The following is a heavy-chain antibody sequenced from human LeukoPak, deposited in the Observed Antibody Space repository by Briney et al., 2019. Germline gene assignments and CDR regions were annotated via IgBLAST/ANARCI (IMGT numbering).Heavy chain of an antibody. V-gene: IGHV1-2*02. CDR1: GYTVTCYY. Sequence: ASVKLSFTASGYTVTCYYMHWVRQAPGQGLGWMGCINLNSGGTNYAQKFQGRVTMTRDTSISTAYMELSRLRSDDTAVYYCARVESNYVLKVFVYWGEGALFSVSP. D-gene: IGHD4/OR15-4a*01. CDR2: INLNSGGT. CDR3: ARVESNYVLKVFVY. J-gene: IGHJ4*02.